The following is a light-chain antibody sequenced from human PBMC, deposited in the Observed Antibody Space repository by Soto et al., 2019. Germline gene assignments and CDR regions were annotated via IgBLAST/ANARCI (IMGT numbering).Light chain of an antibody. Sequence: EIVMTQSPATLSVSPGERATLSCRASQSVSSNLAWYQQRPGQAPRLLIYDASTRATGIPARFSGSGSGTELTFTISRLQSEAFAVYYCQQYNNWPPWTFGQGTKVAIK. CDR3: QQYNNWPPWT. CDR2: DAS. J-gene: IGKJ1*01. V-gene: IGKV3-15*01. CDR1: QSVSSN.